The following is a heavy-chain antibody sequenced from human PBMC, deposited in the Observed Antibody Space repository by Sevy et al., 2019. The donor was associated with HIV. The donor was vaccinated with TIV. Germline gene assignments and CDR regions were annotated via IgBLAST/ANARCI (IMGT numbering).Heavy chain of an antibody. J-gene: IGHJ4*02. Sequence: GGSLRLSCAASGFTFSTYNMNWVRQAPGKGLEWVSSIWSSSSYIYYADSVKGRFTISRDNAKNSLYLQMNSLKVEDTAVYYCARDRTSRSFIDYWGQGTLVTVSS. CDR3: ARDRTSRSFIDY. D-gene: IGHD3-16*02. V-gene: IGHV3-21*01. CDR2: IWSSSSYI. CDR1: GFTFSTYN.